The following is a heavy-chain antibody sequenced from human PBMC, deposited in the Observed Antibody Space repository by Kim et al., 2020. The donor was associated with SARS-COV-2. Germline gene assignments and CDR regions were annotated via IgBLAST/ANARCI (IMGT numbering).Heavy chain of an antibody. CDR2: SSYSGDS. CDR3: ARIPYGDVFGYFDF. J-gene: IGHJ4*02. V-gene: IGHV4-59*02. CDR1: GGGVTSHY. D-gene: IGHD2-21*01. Sequence: SETLSLTCTVSGGGVTSHYWGWFRQPPGKGLEWIGYSSYSGDSNFNPSLKSRVTISLDTSHFQSSLRLASVTAADTALYYCARIPYGDVFGYFDFWGQG.